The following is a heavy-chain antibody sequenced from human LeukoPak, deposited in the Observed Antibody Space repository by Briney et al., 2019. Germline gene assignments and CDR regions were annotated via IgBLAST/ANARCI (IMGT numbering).Heavy chain of an antibody. D-gene: IGHD2-2*01. CDR2: IYYSGST. J-gene: IGHJ4*02. Sequence: PSETLSLTCTVSGGSVSSGSYYWSWIRQPPGKGQEWIGYIYYSGSTNYNPSLKSRVTISVDTSKNQFSLKLSSVTAADTAVYYCARVRCSSSSCYPDYWGQGTLVTVSS. V-gene: IGHV4-61*01. CDR3: ARVRCSSSSCYPDY. CDR1: GGSVSSGSYY.